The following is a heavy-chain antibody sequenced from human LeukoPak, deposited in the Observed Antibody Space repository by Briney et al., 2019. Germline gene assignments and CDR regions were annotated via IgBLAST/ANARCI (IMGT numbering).Heavy chain of an antibody. CDR1: GFSLSTSGVG. CDR2: IYWNDDK. J-gene: IGHJ5*02. D-gene: IGHD5-12*01. CDR3: ARSYSDYDYFNNWFDP. Sequence: KESGPTLVKPTQTLTLTCTFSGFSLSTSGVGVGWIRQPPGKAREWLALIYWNDDKRYSPSLKSRLTISKDTSKNQVVLTMTNMDPVDTATYYCARSYSDYDYFNNWFDPWGQGTLVTVSS. V-gene: IGHV2-5*01.